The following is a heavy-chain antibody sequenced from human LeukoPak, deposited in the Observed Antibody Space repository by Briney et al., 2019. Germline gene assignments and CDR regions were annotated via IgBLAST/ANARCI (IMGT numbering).Heavy chain of an antibody. V-gene: IGHV3-23*01. J-gene: IGHJ4*02. CDR1: GFTFSSDA. CDR3: ARDQRAAAGDY. Sequence: GGSLRLSCAASGFTFSSDAMSWVRQAPGKGLEWVSAIIGSGSSTYYADSVKGRFTISRDNSKNTLYLQMSSLRAEDTALYYCARDQRAAAGDYWGQGALVTVSS. CDR2: IIGSGSST. D-gene: IGHD6-13*01.